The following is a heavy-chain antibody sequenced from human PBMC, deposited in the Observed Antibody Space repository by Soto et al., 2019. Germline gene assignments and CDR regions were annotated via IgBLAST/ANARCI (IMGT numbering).Heavy chain of an antibody. Sequence: QITLKESGPTLVKPTQTLTLTCTFSGFSLSTSGVGVGWIRQPPGKALEWLALIYWDDDKRYSPSLKSRLTITKNTSKNQVVLTMTNMDPVDTATYYCAHRPSSIHIVGDINDAFDIWGQGTMVTVSS. CDR3: AHRPSSIHIVGDINDAFDI. CDR2: IYWDDDK. V-gene: IGHV2-5*02. D-gene: IGHD1-26*01. J-gene: IGHJ3*02. CDR1: GFSLSTSGVG.